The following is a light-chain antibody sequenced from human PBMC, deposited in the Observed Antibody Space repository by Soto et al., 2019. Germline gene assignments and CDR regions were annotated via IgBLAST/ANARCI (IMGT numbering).Light chain of an antibody. CDR1: QDISNY. J-gene: IGKJ3*01. Sequence: DIQMTQSPSSLSASVGDRVTITCQASQDISNYLNWYQQKPGKAPKLLIYDASNLEIGVPSRFIGVGLGTNFTFPLTGRQPEDMATYYCQHYANPFLFPFGPGPKVVSN. CDR3: QHYANPFLFP. V-gene: IGKV1-33*01. CDR2: DAS.